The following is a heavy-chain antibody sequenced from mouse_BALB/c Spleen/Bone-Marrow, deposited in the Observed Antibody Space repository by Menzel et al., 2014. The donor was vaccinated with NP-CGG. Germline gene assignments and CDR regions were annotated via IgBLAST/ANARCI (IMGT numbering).Heavy chain of an antibody. V-gene: IGHV5-6*02. CDR3: ARRTGTDYYAMDF. D-gene: IGHD4-1*01. Sequence: EVKVVESGGDLVKPGGSLKLSCAASGFTFSSYGMSWVRQTPDKRLEWVATISSGGVYTYYPDSVKGRFTISRDNAKNPLYLQVSSLKSEDTAMYYCARRTGTDYYAMDFWGHGTSVTVSS. CDR2: ISSGGVYT. CDR1: GFTFSSYG. J-gene: IGHJ4*01.